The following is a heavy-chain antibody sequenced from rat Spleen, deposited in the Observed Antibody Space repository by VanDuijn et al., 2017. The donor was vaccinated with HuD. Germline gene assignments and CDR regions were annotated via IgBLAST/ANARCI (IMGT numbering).Heavy chain of an antibody. V-gene: IGHV5-7*01. CDR2: ISYDGRSS. CDR3: AKDRGHGSPDY. CDR1: GFTFSDYN. D-gene: IGHD1-3*01. J-gene: IGHJ3*01. Sequence: EVQLVESGGGLVQPGRSLKLSCAGSGFTFSDYNMAWVRPAPKKGREWVATISYDGRSSYYPDSVRGRFTMSRDNAENTICLQMNGLRSEDTATYYCAKDRGHGSPDYWGQGTLVTVSS.